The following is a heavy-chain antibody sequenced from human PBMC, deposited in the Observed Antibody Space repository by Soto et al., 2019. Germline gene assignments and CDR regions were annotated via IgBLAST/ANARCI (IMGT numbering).Heavy chain of an antibody. CDR1: GGSISGYY. J-gene: IGHJ5*02. D-gene: IGHD3-3*01. CDR2: IYYSGST. V-gene: IGHV4-59*01. CDR3: ARTYYDFWSGYWRWFDP. Sequence: PSETLSLTCTVSGGSISGYYWSWLRQPPGKGLEWIGYIYYSGSTNYNPSLKSRVTISIDTSKNQFSLKLSSVTAADTAVYYCARTYYDFWSGYWRWFDPWGQGTLVTVSS.